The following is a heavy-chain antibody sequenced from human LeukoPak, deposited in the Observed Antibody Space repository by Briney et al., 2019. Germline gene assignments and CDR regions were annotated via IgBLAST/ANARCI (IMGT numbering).Heavy chain of an antibody. D-gene: IGHD6-19*01. CDR3: ARDQEQWPYYFDY. J-gene: IGHJ4*02. CDR2: ISAYNGNT. Sequence: GASVKVSCKASGYTFSIYGISWVRQAPGQGLEWMGWISAYNGNTNYARKFQGRVTMMTDTSTSTAYMELRSLRSDDTAVYYCARDQEQWPYYFDYWGQGTLVTVSS. CDR1: GYTFSIYG. V-gene: IGHV1-18*01.